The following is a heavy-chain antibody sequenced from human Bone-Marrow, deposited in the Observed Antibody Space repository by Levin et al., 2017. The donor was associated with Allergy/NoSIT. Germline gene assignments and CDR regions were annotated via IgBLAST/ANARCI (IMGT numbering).Heavy chain of an antibody. CDR3: ARDRRQWLGPYYFDY. J-gene: IGHJ4*02. V-gene: IGHV3-11*01. D-gene: IGHD6-19*01. CDR1: GFTFSDYY. CDR2: ISSSGSTI. Sequence: GGSLRLSCAASGFTFSDYYMTWIRQAPGKGLEWVSYISSSGSTIYYADSVKGRFTISRDNAKNSLYLQMNSLRAEDTAVYYCARDRRQWLGPYYFDYWGQGTLVTVSS.